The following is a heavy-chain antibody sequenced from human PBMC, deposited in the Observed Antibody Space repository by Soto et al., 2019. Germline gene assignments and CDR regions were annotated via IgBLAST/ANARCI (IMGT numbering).Heavy chain of an antibody. CDR2: IWYDGSHK. Sequence: QVQLVESGGGVVQPGRSLRLSCAASGFTFSTYGMHWVRQAPGTGLEWVAVIWYDGSHKDYADSVKGRFTISRDNSKNTLHLQMNSLRVEDTAVYYCARAVGPFDYWGQGTLVAVSS. V-gene: IGHV3-33*01. J-gene: IGHJ4*02. CDR3: ARAVGPFDY. D-gene: IGHD1-26*01. CDR1: GFTFSTYG.